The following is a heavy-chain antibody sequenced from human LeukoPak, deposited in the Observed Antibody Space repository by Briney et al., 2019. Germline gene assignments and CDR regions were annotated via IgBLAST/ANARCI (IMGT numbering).Heavy chain of an antibody. CDR1: GFTFSSYA. V-gene: IGHV3-64*01. D-gene: IGHD6-19*01. CDR3: ARDGGSGWYLVYFQH. Sequence: GGSLRLSCAASGFTFSSYAMHWVRQAPGKGLEYASAISSNGGSTYYANSVKGRFTISRDNSKNTLYLQMGSLRAEDMAVYYCARDGGSGWYLVYFQHWGQGTLVTVSS. J-gene: IGHJ1*01. CDR2: ISSNGGST.